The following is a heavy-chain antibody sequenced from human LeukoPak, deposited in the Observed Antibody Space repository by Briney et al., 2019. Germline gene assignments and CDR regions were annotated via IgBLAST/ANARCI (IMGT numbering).Heavy chain of an antibody. J-gene: IGHJ4*02. V-gene: IGHV1-2*02. CDR3: ARAYDILTGSPAPDY. CDR1: GYTFTGYY. CDR2: INPNSGGT. D-gene: IGHD3-9*01. Sequence: ASVKVSCKASGYTFTGYYMHWVRQAPGQGLEWMGWINPNSGGTNYAQKFQGRVTMTRDTSISTAYMELRSLRSDDTAVYYCARAYDILTGSPAPDYWGQGTLVTVSS.